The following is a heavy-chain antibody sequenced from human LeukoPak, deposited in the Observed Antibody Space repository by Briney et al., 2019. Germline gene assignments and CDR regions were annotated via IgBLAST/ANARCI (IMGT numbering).Heavy chain of an antibody. V-gene: IGHV3-21*01. CDR2: ISSSSSYI. CDR3: AKGAYGTYYYGMDV. CDR1: GFTFSSYS. Sequence: GGSLRLSCAASGFTFSSYSMNWVRQAPGKGLEWVSSISSSSSYIYYADSVKGRFTISRDNAKNSLYLQMNSLRAEDTAVYYCAKGAYGTYYYGMDVWGQGTTVTVSS. D-gene: IGHD3-10*01. J-gene: IGHJ6*02.